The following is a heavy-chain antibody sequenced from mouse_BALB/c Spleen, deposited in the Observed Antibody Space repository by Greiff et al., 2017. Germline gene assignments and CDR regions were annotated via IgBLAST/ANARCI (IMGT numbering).Heavy chain of an antibody. CDR3: ARSDGNYPHRYFDV. J-gene: IGHJ1*01. V-gene: IGHV1S81*02. CDR1: GYTFTSYW. CDR2: INPSNGRT. D-gene: IGHD2-1*01. Sequence: QVQLQQPGAELVKPGASVKLSCKASGYTFTSYWMHWVKQRPGQGLEWIGEINPSNGRTNYNEKFKSKATLTVDKSSSTAYMQLSSLTSEDSAVYYCARSDGNYPHRYFDVWGAGTTVTVSS.